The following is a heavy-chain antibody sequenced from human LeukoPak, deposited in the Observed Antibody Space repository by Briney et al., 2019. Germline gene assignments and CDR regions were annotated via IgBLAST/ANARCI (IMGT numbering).Heavy chain of an antibody. CDR3: ARALRITMVRRVLSPRAFDI. CDR2: ISISSSTI. CDR1: GFIFSSYS. D-gene: IGHD3-10*01. Sequence: GGSLRLSCAASGFIFSSYSMNWVRQAPGKGLEWVSYISISSSTIYYADSVKGRFTISRDNAKNSLYLQMNSLRAEDTAVYYCARALRITMVRRVLSPRAFDIWGQGTMVTVSS. V-gene: IGHV3-48*04. J-gene: IGHJ3*02.